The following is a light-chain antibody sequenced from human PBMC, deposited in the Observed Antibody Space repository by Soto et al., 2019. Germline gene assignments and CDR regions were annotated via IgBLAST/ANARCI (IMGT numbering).Light chain of an antibody. Sequence: QAVVTQEPSLTVSPGGTVTLTCGSSTGAVTSGHFPYWFPQKPGQAPRTLIYDTSNKHSWTPARFSGSLLGGKAALTLSGAQPEDEADYYCLLFYGDVRGVFGGGTKVTVL. V-gene: IGLV7-46*01. J-gene: IGLJ3*02. CDR2: DTS. CDR3: LLFYGDVRGV. CDR1: TGAVTSGHF.